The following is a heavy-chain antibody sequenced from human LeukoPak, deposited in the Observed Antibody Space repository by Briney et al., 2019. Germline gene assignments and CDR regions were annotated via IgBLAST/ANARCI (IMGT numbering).Heavy chain of an antibody. CDR3: ARSHTVAGFDY. CDR1: GGSFSGYY. Sequence: SETLSLTCAVYGGSFSGYYWSWIRQPPGKGLEWIGEINHSGSTNYNPSLKSRVTISVDTSKNQFSLKLSSVTAADTAVYYCARSHTVAGFDYWGQGTLVTVSS. D-gene: IGHD4-23*01. CDR2: INHSGST. V-gene: IGHV4-34*01. J-gene: IGHJ4*02.